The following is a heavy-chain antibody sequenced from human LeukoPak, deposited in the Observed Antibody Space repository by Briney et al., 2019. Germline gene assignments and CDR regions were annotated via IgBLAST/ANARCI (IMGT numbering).Heavy chain of an antibody. CDR1: GYTFTSYD. Sequence: ASVKVSCKASGYTFTSYDINWVRQATGQGLEWMGWMNPNSGNTGYAQKFQGRVTMTRNTSISTAYMELSSLRSEDTAVYYCAGVPNSRYNWFDPWGQGTLVTVSS. CDR3: AGVPNSRYNWFDP. V-gene: IGHV1-8*01. J-gene: IGHJ5*02. D-gene: IGHD2/OR15-2a*01. CDR2: MNPNSGNT.